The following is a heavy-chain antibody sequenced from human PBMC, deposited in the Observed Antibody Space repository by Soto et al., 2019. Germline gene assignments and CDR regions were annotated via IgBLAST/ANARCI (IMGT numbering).Heavy chain of an antibody. Sequence: EVQLLESGGGLVQPGGSLRLSCAASGFTFSSYAMSWVRQAPGKGLEWVSAISGSGGSTYYADSVKGRFTISRDNSKNTLYLQMNSLRAEDTVVYYCAKVRNSRIVYFDYWGQGTLVTVSS. CDR3: AKVRNSRIVYFDY. CDR1: GFTFSSYA. D-gene: IGHD6-13*01. CDR2: ISGSGGST. V-gene: IGHV3-23*01. J-gene: IGHJ4*02.